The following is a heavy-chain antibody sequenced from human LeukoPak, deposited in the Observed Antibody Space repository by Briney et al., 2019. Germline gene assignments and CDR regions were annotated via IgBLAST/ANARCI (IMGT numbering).Heavy chain of an antibody. D-gene: IGHD3-16*02. Sequence: SETLSLTCTVSGGSISNYYWSWIRQPPGKGLECMGYTYYSGTTNYNPSLKSRVTISVDTSKNQFSLKLSSVTAADTAVYYCARIPHYVWGSYRRDAFDIWGQGTMVTVSS. CDR3: ARIPHYVWGSYRRDAFDI. J-gene: IGHJ3*02. CDR2: TYYSGTT. V-gene: IGHV4-59*12. CDR1: GGSISNYY.